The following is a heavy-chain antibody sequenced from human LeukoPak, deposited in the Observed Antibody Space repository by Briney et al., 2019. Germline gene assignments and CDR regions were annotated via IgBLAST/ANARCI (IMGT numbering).Heavy chain of an antibody. V-gene: IGHV1-18*01. CDR3: AREYNIGYLDF. D-gene: IGHD1-1*01. CDR1: GYTFTNYG. Sequence: SVKASCKASGYTFTNYGITWVRQAPGQGLEWMGWISPYNGNANYAQRLQDRVTMTTDTSTSTAYMELRSLRSDDAAVYYCAREYNIGYLDFWGQGALVTVSS. CDR2: ISPYNGNA. J-gene: IGHJ4*02.